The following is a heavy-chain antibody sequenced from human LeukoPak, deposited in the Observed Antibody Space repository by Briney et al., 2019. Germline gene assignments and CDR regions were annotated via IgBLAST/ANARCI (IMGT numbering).Heavy chain of an antibody. D-gene: IGHD1-26*01. CDR2: IYSGDST. CDR1: GFTVSSNY. CDR3: ARDSGEARFQH. Sequence: GGSLRLSCAASGFTVSSNYMSWVRQAPGKGLEWVSVIYSGDSTYYADSVKGRFTISRDNSKNTLYLQMNSLRAEDTAVYYCARDSGEARFQHWGQGTLVTVSS. V-gene: IGHV3-53*01. J-gene: IGHJ1*01.